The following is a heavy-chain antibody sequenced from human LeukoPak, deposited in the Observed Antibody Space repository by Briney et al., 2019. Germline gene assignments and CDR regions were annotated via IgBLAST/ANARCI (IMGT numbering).Heavy chain of an antibody. CDR1: GFTFSSYA. CDR2: ISGSGGST. J-gene: IGHJ4*02. Sequence: PGGSLRLSCAASGFTFSSYAMSWVRQAPGKGLEWVSAISGSGGSTYYADSVKGRFTISRDNSKNTLYLQMNSLRAEDTAVYYCARNPNPWFGELPPYWGQGTLVTVSS. V-gene: IGHV3-23*01. CDR3: ARNPNPWFGELPPY. D-gene: IGHD3-10*01.